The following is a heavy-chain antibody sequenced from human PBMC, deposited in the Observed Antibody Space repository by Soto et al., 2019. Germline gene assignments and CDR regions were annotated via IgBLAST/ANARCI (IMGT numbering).Heavy chain of an antibody. CDR3: ARYDYGDYEGAFDI. V-gene: IGHV4-59*01. CDR1: GGSISSYY. CDR2: IYYSGST. J-gene: IGHJ3*02. D-gene: IGHD4-17*01. Sequence: SETLSLTCTVSGGSISSYYWSWIRQPPGKGLEWIGYIYYSGSTNYNPSLKSRVTISVDTSKNQFSLKLSSVTAADTAVYYCARYDYGDYEGAFDIWGQGTMVS.